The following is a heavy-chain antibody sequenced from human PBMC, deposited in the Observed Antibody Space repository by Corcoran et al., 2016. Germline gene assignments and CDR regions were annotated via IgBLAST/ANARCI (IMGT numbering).Heavy chain of an antibody. V-gene: IGHV4-61*01. Sequence: QVQLQESGPGLVKPSETLSLTCTVSGGSVSSNNYYWSWIRQPPGRGLEWIGYIYYSGRTNYNPSLKSRVTMSVDMSKNQFSLNLRSVTAADTAVYYCARDTSPMGGTTGIDYWGQGTLVTGSS. CDR3: ARDTSPMGGTTGIDY. J-gene: IGHJ4*02. D-gene: IGHD3-10*01. CDR1: GGSVSSNNYY. CDR2: IYYSGRT.